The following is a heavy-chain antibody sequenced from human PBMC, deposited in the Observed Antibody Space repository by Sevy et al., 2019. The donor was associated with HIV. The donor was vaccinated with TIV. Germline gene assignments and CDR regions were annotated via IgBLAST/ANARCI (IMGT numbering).Heavy chain of an antibody. V-gene: IGHV3-72*01. CDR2: IRNRPNSYTT. D-gene: IGHD2-15*01. CDR3: VRGPNCGVGGCQQISPYCLDV. Sequence: GGYLRLSCAASGFTFSDHYVDWVRQAPGKGLEWVGRIRNRPNSYTTEYAASVKGRLTISRDDSRKSVYLQMNSLKTQDSAVYYCVRGPNCGVGGCQQISPYCLDVWGKGATVTVSS. J-gene: IGHJ6*03. CDR1: GFTFSDHY.